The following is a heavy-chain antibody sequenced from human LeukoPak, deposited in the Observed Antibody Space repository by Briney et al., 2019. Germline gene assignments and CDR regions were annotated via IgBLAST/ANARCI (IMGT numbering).Heavy chain of an antibody. CDR1: GYTFTSYG. V-gene: IGHV1-18*01. J-gene: IGHJ4*02. D-gene: IGHD3-22*01. CDR2: ISAYNGNT. CDR3: ARELYSSGYYYHFDY. Sequence: ASVKVSCKASGYTFTSYGISWVRQAPGQGLEWMGWISAYNGNTNYAQKLQGRVTMTTDTSTSTAYMELRSLRSDDTAVYYCARELYSSGYYYHFDYWGQGTLVTVSS.